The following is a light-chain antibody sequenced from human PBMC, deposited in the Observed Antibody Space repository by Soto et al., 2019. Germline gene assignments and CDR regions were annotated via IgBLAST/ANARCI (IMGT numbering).Light chain of an antibody. V-gene: IGLV2-14*03. CDR1: ISDVGGYNS. CDR2: DVS. CDR3: CSFTSSSTPGYV. J-gene: IGLJ1*01. Sequence: QRALDQPAYVSRAPGQSIAISCAGTISDVGGYNSVSWYQQHPGKAPKLMIYDVSNRPSGVSNRFSGSKSVNTASLTISGLQAGDEADYYYCSFTSSSTPGYVFGTGTKVTVL.